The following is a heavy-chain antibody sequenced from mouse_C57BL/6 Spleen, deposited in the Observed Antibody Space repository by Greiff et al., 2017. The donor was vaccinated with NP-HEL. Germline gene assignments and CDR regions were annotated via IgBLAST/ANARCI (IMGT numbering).Heavy chain of an antibody. CDR2: IDPSDSET. CDR1: GYTFTSYW. J-gene: IGHJ2*01. Sequence: QVQLQQPGAELVRPGSSVKLSCKASGYTFTSYWMHWVKQRPIQGLEWIGNIDPSDSETHYNQKFKDKATLTVDKSSSTAYMQLSSLTSEDSAVYYCARSPYYGSSEDYWGQGTLTVSS. D-gene: IGHD1-1*01. CDR3: ARSPYYGSSEDY. V-gene: IGHV1-52*01.